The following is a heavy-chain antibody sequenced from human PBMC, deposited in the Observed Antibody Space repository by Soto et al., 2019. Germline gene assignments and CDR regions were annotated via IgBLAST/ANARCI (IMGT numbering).Heavy chain of an antibody. CDR3: ARATAMASDGMDV. D-gene: IGHD5-18*01. J-gene: IGHJ6*02. Sequence: SETLSLTCAVSGGSLSRSNWWSWVRQPPGKGLEWIGEIYHSGSTNYNPSLKSRVTISVDKSKNQFSLKLSSVTAADTAVYYCARATAMASDGMDVWGQGTTVTVSS. CDR1: GGSLSRSNW. CDR2: IYHSGST. V-gene: IGHV4-4*02.